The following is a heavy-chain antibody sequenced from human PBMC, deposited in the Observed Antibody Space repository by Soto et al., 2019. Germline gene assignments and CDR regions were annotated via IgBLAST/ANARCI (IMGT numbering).Heavy chain of an antibody. D-gene: IGHD2-15*01. CDR3: ARGRSRYCSGGSCYSSGAFDI. CDR2: INHSGST. Sequence: SETLSLTCAVYGGSFSGYYWSWIRQPPGKGLEWIGEINHSGSTNYNPSLKSRVTISVDTSKNQFSLKLSSVTAADTAVYYCARGRSRYCSGGSCYSSGAFDIWGQGTMVT. CDR1: GGSFSGYY. V-gene: IGHV4-34*01. J-gene: IGHJ3*02.